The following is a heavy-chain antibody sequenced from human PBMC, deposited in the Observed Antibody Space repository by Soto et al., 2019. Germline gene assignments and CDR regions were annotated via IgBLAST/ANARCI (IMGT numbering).Heavy chain of an antibody. Sequence: QVQLVQSGAEVKKPGASVKVSCKASGYTFTSYGISWVRQAPGQGLEWMGWISAYNGNTNYAQKLQGRVTMTTDTSXNTXYXALRSLRSDDTAVYYCARDPGYGSGSPSPYYYGMDVWGQGTTVTVSS. CDR1: GYTFTSYG. CDR3: ARDPGYGSGSPSPYYYGMDV. CDR2: ISAYNGNT. V-gene: IGHV1-18*01. D-gene: IGHD3-10*01. J-gene: IGHJ6*02.